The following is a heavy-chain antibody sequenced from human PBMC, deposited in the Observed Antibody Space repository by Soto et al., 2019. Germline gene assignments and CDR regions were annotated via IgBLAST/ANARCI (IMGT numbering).Heavy chain of an antibody. CDR3: VQSRCGGDCLQSYSSHSYYGLDV. V-gene: IGHV2-5*02. CDR1: GFSLSTIGVG. Sequence: QITLKESGPTLVKPTQTLTLTCTFSGFSLSTIGVGVGWIRQPPGKALEWLALIYWDDDKRYSPSLKSRLTVTKDPSKNQVVLTMTNMDPVDTATYYCVQSRCGGDCLQSYSSHSYYGLDVWGQGTTVTVSS. CDR2: IYWDDDK. D-gene: IGHD2-21*02. J-gene: IGHJ6*02.